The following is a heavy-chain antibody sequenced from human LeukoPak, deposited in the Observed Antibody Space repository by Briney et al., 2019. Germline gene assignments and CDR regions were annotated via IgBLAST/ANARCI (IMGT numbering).Heavy chain of an antibody. CDR3: ARWRSGSYFDY. CDR2: IYSGGST. V-gene: IGHV3-53*01. Sequence: GGSLRLSCAASGFTFSSYGMHWVRQAPGKGLEWVSVIYSGGSTYYADSVKGRFTISRDNSKNTLYLQMNSLRAEDTAVYYCARWRSGSYFDYWGQGTLVTVSS. J-gene: IGHJ4*02. CDR1: GFTFSSYG. D-gene: IGHD1-26*01.